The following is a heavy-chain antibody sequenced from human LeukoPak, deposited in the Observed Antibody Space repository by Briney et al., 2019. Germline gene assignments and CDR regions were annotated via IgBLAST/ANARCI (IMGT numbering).Heavy chain of an antibody. CDR3: ARGSSFRPPYAAAGFRQWLGFFDY. CDR2: ISYDGSNK. CDR1: GFTFSSYA. D-gene: IGHD6-13*01. Sequence: GGSLRLSCAASGFTFSSYAMHWVRQAPGKGLEWVAVISYDGSNKYYADSVKGRFTISRDNSKNTLYLQMNSLRAEDTAVYYCARGSSFRPPYAAAGFRQWLGFFDYWGQGTLVTVSS. V-gene: IGHV3-30*04. J-gene: IGHJ4*02.